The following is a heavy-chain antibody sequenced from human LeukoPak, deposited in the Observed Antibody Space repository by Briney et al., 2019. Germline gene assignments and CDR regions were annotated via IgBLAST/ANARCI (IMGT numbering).Heavy chain of an antibody. D-gene: IGHD2-21*02. V-gene: IGHV3-23*01. J-gene: IGHJ6*02. CDR1: GFTYRSYA. CDR2: ISGSGGRT. Sequence: GGSLRLSCAASGFTYRSYAMNWVRQAPGKGLEWVSTISGSGGRTYYADSVKGRFTMSRDNSKNTLYLQMNSLRAEDAAVYYCAKGLAYCGGDCYAYYYYGMDVWGQGTTVTVSS. CDR3: AKGLAYCGGDCYAYYYYGMDV.